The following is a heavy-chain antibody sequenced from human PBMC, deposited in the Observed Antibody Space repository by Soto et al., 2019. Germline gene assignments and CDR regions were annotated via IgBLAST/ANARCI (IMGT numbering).Heavy chain of an antibody. CDR1: GYTFTGHD. CDR3: ATVHRSSTSRGSDFYP. D-gene: IGHD2-2*01. J-gene: IGHJ5*02. V-gene: IGHV1-2*02. CDR2: INPNTGVT. Sequence: ASVKVSCKASGYTFTGHDLHWVRQAPGQGLEWIGWINPNTGVTKYAQKFQGRVTMTGDTSIRTAFLEVQKLRSDETAVYYCATVHRSSTSRGSDFYPWGQGSQVTVSS.